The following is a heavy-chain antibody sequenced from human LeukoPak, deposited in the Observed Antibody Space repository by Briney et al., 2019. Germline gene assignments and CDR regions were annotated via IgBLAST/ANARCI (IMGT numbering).Heavy chain of an antibody. V-gene: IGHV3-21*01. D-gene: IGHD6-6*01. CDR1: GFTFSSYS. Sequence: GGSLRLSCAASGFTFSSYSMNWVRQAPGKGLEWVSSISSSSSYIYYADSVKGRFTISRDNAKNSLYLQMNSLRVEDTAVYYCARDKYSSSSYDYWGQGTLVTVSS. J-gene: IGHJ4*02. CDR3: ARDKYSSSSYDY. CDR2: ISSSSSYI.